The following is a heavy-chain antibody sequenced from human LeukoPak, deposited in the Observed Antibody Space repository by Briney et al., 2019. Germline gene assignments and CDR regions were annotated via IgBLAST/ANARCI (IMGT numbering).Heavy chain of an antibody. J-gene: IGHJ6*03. CDR3: ATNYCSSTSCYNYYYYMDV. V-gene: IGHV1-2*02. D-gene: IGHD2-2*02. CDR1: GYTFTGYY. Sequence: ASVKVSCKASGYTFTGYYMHWVRQAPGQGLEWMGWINPNSGGTNYAQKLQGRVTMTTDTSTSTAYMELRSLRSDDTAVYYCATNYCSSTSCYNYYYYMDVWGKGTTVTVSS. CDR2: INPNSGGT.